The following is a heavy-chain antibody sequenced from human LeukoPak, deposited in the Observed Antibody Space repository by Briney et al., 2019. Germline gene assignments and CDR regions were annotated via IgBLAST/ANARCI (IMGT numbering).Heavy chain of an antibody. CDR1: GFTFSSYA. CDR2: ISYDGSNK. V-gene: IGHV3-30-3*01. J-gene: IGHJ4*02. D-gene: IGHD3-10*01. Sequence: GGSLRLSCAASGFTFSSYAVHRVRQAPGKGLEWVAVISYDGSNKYYADSVKGRFTISRDNSKNTLYLQMNSLRAEDTAVYYCARDLRTRWFGELLPLDYWGQGTLVTVSS. CDR3: ARDLRTRWFGELLPLDY.